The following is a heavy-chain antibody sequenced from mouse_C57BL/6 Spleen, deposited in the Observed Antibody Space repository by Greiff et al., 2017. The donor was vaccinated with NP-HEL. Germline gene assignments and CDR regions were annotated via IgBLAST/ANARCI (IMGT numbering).Heavy chain of an antibody. Sequence: QVQLQQSGAELVRPGASVKLSCKASGYTFTDYYINWVKQRPGQGLEWIARIYPGSGNTYYNEKFKGKATLTAEKSSSTAYMQLSSLTSEDSAVYFCAREGGVARYYAMDYWGQGTSVTVSS. CDR1: GYTFTDYY. CDR3: AREGGVARYYAMDY. J-gene: IGHJ4*01. V-gene: IGHV1-76*01. D-gene: IGHD1-3*01. CDR2: IYPGSGNT.